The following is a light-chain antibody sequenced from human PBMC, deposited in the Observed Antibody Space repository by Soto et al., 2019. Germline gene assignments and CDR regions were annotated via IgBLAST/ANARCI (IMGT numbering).Light chain of an antibody. V-gene: IGKV1-39*01. J-gene: IGKJ1*01. CDR3: QQYINFPRT. CDR2: AAT. CDR1: QTIDTY. Sequence: DIQLTQSPSSLSASVGDRVTITCRASQTIDTYVNWYQHKPGTAPKVLIYAATYLQNGVPSRFSGTGSGADFTLTISSLQPEDFATYYCQQYINFPRTFGQGTKVDIK.